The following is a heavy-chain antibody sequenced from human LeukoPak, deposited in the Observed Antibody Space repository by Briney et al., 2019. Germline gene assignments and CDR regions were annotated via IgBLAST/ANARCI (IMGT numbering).Heavy chain of an antibody. CDR1: GYTFTGYY. Sequence: GASVKVSCKASGYTFTGYYMHWVRQAPGQGLEWMGIINPSGGSTSYAQKFQGRVTMTRDTSTSTVYMELSSLRSEDTAVYYCARGGYYDSSGCYYGQDLWGRGTLVTVSS. CDR2: INPSGGST. CDR3: ARGGYYDSSGCYYGQDL. V-gene: IGHV1-46*01. J-gene: IGHJ2*01. D-gene: IGHD3-22*01.